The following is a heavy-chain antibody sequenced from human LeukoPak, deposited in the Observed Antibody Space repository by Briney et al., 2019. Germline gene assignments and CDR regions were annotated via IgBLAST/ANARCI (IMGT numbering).Heavy chain of an antibody. CDR2: ISSSSSYI. J-gene: IGHJ2*01. V-gene: IGHV3-21*01. CDR3: ARDLGYCGGDCYSGSDWYFDL. CDR1: GFTFSSYS. Sequence: GGSLRLSCAACGFTFSSYSMNWVRQAPGKGLEWVSSISSSSSYIYYADSVKGRFTISRDNAKNSLYLQMNSLRAEDTAVYYCARDLGYCGGDCYSGSDWYFDLWGRGTLVTVSS. D-gene: IGHD2-21*02.